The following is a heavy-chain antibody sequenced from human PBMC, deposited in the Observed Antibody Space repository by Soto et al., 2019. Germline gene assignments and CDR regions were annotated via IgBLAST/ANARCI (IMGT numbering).Heavy chain of an antibody. CDR2: IDPSDSYT. CDR3: ARLAMATRRGYYGMDV. V-gene: IGHV5-10-1*01. CDR1: GYSFTSYW. D-gene: IGHD5-12*01. Sequence: EVQLVQSGAEVKKPGESLRISCKGSGYSFTSYWISWVRQMPGKGLEWMGRIDPSDSYTNYSPSFQGHVTISADKSISTAYLQGSSLKAAETAMYYCARLAMATRRGYYGMDVWGQGTTVTVSS. J-gene: IGHJ6*02.